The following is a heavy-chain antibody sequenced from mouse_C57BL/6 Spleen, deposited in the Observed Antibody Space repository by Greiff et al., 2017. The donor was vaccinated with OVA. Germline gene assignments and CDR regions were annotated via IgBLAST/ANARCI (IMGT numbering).Heavy chain of an antibody. V-gene: IGHV1-69*01. CDR3: ARGDWYFDY. J-gene: IGHJ2*01. CDR2: IDPSDSYT. Sequence: VQLQQPGAELVMPGASVKLSCKASGYTFTSYWMHWVKQRPGQGLEWIGEIDPSDSYTNYNQKFKGKSTLTVDKSSSTAYMQLSSLTSEDSAVYYGARGDWYFDYWGQGTTLTVSS. CDR1: GYTFTSYW. D-gene: IGHD3-3*01.